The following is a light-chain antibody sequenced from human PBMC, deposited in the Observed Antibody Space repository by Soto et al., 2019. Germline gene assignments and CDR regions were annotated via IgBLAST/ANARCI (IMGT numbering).Light chain of an antibody. CDR1: QDIKNN. Sequence: DIQMTQSPSSLSASVGDRVTIACRARQDIKNNLVWYQQRPGKAPSLLIYGASNLHRGVPSRFSGRGSGTDFTLTISSLQPEDVATYYCQHTRTTPRTFGQGTKVDVK. CDR3: QHTRTTPRT. J-gene: IGKJ1*01. CDR2: GAS. V-gene: IGKV1-39*01.